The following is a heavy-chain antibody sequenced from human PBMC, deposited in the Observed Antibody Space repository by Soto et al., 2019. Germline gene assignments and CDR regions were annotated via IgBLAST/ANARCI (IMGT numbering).Heavy chain of an antibody. Sequence: SETLSLTCAVYGGSFSGYYWSWIRQPPGKGLEWIAYVYYTGTTNYNPSLKSRVTISLDSSKNQFSLRLSSVTAADTAVYYCARSFSNTGYFYYGMDVWGQGTTVTVSS. CDR2: VYYTGTT. D-gene: IGHD4-4*01. V-gene: IGHV4-59*01. CDR3: ARSFSNTGYFYYGMDV. J-gene: IGHJ6*02. CDR1: GGSFSGYY.